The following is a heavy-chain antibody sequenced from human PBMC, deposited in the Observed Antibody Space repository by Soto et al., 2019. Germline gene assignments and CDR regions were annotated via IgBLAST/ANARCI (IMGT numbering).Heavy chain of an antibody. V-gene: IGHV4-59*01. Sequence: QVQLQESGPGLMKPSETLSLTCTVSGGSISSYYWSWIRQPPGKGLEWIGYIYYSGSTNYNPSLXXRXXISVDTSKNQFSLKLSSVTAADTAVYYCARTLYSYGPRFDYWGQGTLVTVSS. CDR1: GGSISSYY. J-gene: IGHJ4*02. CDR2: IYYSGST. CDR3: ARTLYSYGPRFDY. D-gene: IGHD5-18*01.